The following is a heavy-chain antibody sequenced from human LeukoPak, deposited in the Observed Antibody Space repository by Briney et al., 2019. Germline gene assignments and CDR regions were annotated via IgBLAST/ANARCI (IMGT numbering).Heavy chain of an antibody. CDR1: GYTFISYS. CDR3: ARTIEGWTYGQRYHYMDV. Sequence: ASVKVSCKASGYTFISYSISWVRQAPGQGLEWMGWINTYNGNTNYAQKLQGRVTITTDTSTSTAYMELRSLRSDDTAVYYCARTIEGWTYGQRYHYMDVWGKGTTVTISS. J-gene: IGHJ6*03. D-gene: IGHD3-10*01. CDR2: INTYNGNT. V-gene: IGHV1-18*01.